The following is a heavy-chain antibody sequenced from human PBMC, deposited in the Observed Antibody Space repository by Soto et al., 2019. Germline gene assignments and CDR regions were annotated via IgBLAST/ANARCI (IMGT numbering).Heavy chain of an antibody. CDR1: GFTFSSYA. Sequence: GGSLRLSCAASGFTFSSYAMHWGRQAPGKGLEWVAVISYDGSNKYYADSVKGRFTISRDNSKNTLYLQMNSLRAEDTAVYYCARTLVGATEYYYYGMDVWGQGTTVTVSS. J-gene: IGHJ6*02. D-gene: IGHD1-26*01. CDR3: ARTLVGATEYYYYGMDV. V-gene: IGHV3-30-3*01. CDR2: ISYDGSNK.